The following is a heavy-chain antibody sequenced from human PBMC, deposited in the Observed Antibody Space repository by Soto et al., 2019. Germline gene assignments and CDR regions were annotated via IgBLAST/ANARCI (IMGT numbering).Heavy chain of an antibody. CDR2: ISYSGST. V-gene: IGHV4-59*01. CDR3: TRRQGSYLDQ. J-gene: IGHJ4*02. CDR1: GGSISSSY. D-gene: IGHD2-15*01. Sequence: QVQLQESGPGLVKPSETLSLNCTVSGGSISSSYWSWVRQTPGKGLEWIGYISYSGSTNYNPSLNSRVTISVDTSKKQFSLKLTSVTTADTAVYYCTRRQGSYLDQWGQGTLVTVSS.